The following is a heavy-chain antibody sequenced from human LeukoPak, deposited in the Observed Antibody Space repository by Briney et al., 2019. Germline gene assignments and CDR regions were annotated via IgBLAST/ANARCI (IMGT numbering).Heavy chain of an antibody. J-gene: IGHJ4*02. D-gene: IGHD1-26*01. CDR1: GGTFSSYA. V-gene: IGHV1-69*04. CDR3: ARDSRSGSYYANKAGGNFDY. Sequence: SVKVSCKASGGTFSSYAISWVRQAPGQGLEWMGRIIPILGIANYAQKFQGRVTITADKSTSTAYMELSSLRSEDTAVYYCARDSRSGSYYANKAGGNFDYWGQGTLVTVSS. CDR2: IIPILGIA.